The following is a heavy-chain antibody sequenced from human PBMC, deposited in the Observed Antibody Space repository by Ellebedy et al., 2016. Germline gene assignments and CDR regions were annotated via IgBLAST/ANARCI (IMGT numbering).Heavy chain of an antibody. CDR2: INPNSGGT. CDR1: GYTFTGYY. V-gene: IGHV1-2*02. D-gene: IGHD3-10*01. Sequence: ASVKVSCXASGYTFTGYYMHWVRQAPGQGLEWMGWINPNSGGTNYAQKFQGRVTMTRDTSISTAYMELSRLRSDDTAVYYCARDQVRSGSYSWRVGYNWFDPWGQGTLVTVSS. CDR3: ARDQVRSGSYSWRVGYNWFDP. J-gene: IGHJ5*02.